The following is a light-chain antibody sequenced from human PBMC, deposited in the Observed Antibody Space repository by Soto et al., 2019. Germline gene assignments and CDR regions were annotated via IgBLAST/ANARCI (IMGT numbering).Light chain of an antibody. CDR3: QRSYSTPPT. V-gene: IGKV1-39*01. Sequence: DIQMTQSPSSLSASVGDRVTITCRASQSISSYLNWYQQKPGKAPKLLIYAASSLQSGVPSRFSGSGSGTDFTRTISSLQPEDFATYYCQRSYSTPPTFGQGTKLEIK. J-gene: IGKJ2*01. CDR1: QSISSY. CDR2: AAS.